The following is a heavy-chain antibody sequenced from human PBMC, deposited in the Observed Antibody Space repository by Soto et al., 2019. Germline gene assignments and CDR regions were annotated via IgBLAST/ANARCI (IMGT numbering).Heavy chain of an antibody. CDR2: IYYSGST. CDR1: GGSISSYY. D-gene: IGHD4-4*01. J-gene: IGHJ4*02. Sequence: SETLSLTCTVSGGSISSYYWSWIRQPPGKGLEWIGYIYYSGSTNYNPSLKSRVTISVDTSKNQFSLKLSSVTAADTAVYYCARVGYSNGIDYWGQGTLVTVSS. V-gene: IGHV4-59*01. CDR3: ARVGYSNGIDY.